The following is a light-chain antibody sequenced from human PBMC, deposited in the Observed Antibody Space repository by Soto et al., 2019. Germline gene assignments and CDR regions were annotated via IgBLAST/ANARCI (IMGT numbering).Light chain of an antibody. V-gene: IGKV1-5*01. CDR2: DAS. Sequence: DIQMTQSPSTLSASVGDRVTITCRASQSISSWLAWYQQKPGKAPKLLIYDASSLESGVPSRFSGSGSGTEFTLTISSLKPDDFAPYHCQQYISNSGTFGQGTKLDIK. J-gene: IGKJ1*01. CDR1: QSISSW. CDR3: QQYISNSGT.